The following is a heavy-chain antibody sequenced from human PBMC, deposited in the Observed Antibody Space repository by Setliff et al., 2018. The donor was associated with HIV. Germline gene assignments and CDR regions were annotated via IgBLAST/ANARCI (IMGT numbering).Heavy chain of an antibody. J-gene: IGHJ6*02. V-gene: IGHV4-61*01. CDR3: ARTAYDYGDYADEDYYYGMDV. D-gene: IGHD4-17*01. Sequence: PSETLSLTCTVSGGSVSSGSYYWSWIRQPPGKGLEWIGYIYYSGSTNYNPSLKSRVTISVDTSKDQFSLKLSSVTAADTAVYYCARTAYDYGDYADEDYYYGMDVWGQGTTVTVSS. CDR1: GGSVSSGSYY. CDR2: IYYSGST.